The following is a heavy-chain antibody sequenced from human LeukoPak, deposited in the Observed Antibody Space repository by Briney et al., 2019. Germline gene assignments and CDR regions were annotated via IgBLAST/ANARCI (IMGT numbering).Heavy chain of an antibody. CDR2: IYHSGST. CDR3: ARVGAYYYDSSGYPSESWFDP. CDR1: GGSISGYY. D-gene: IGHD3-22*01. J-gene: IGHJ5*02. V-gene: IGHV4-30-2*01. Sequence: SETLSLTCTVSGGSISGYYWSWIRQPPGKGLEWIGYIYHSGSTYYNPSLKSRVTISVDRSKNQFSLKLSSVTAADTAVYYCARVGAYYYDSSGYPSESWFDPWGQGTLVTVSS.